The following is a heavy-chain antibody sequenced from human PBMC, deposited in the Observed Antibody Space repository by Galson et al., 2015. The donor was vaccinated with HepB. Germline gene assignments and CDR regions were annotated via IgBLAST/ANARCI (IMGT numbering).Heavy chain of an antibody. D-gene: IGHD4-17*01. Sequence: SLRLSCAASGFTFSSFAMHWVRQAPGKGLEWVAVISYDGSNKYYSDSVKGRFTISRDNSKNTLYLQVNSLRAEDTAVYYCARDRGYGDYLDYWGQGALVTVSS. J-gene: IGHJ4*02. V-gene: IGHV3-30*04. CDR3: ARDRGYGDYLDY. CDR1: GFTFSSFA. CDR2: ISYDGSNK.